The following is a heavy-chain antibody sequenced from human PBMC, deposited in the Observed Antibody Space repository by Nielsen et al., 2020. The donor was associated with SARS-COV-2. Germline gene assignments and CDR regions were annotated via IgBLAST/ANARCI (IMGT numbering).Heavy chain of an antibody. D-gene: IGHD2-15*01. J-gene: IGHJ6*02. CDR1: GFTFTSSA. Sequence: SVKVSCKASGFTFTSSAMQWVRQARGQRLEWIGWIVVGSSYTNYAQKFQERVTITRDMSTSTAYMELSNLRFDDTAIYYCAAESRWSGMDVWGQGTTVTVSS. V-gene: IGHV1-58*02. CDR3: AAESRWSGMDV. CDR2: IVVGSSYT.